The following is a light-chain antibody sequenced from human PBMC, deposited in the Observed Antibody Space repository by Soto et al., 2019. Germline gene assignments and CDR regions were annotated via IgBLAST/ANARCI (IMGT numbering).Light chain of an antibody. J-gene: IGKJ2*01. CDR3: QQYYSLYT. CDR2: KAS. CDR1: QRINNR. Sequence: DIQMTQSPSTLSASVGDRVTITCRASQRINNRLAWYQQKPGKAPNPLIYKASSLESGVPSRFSGSGSGTEFILTISSMQPDDFATYSCQQYYSLYTVGQGTKLEIK. V-gene: IGKV1-5*03.